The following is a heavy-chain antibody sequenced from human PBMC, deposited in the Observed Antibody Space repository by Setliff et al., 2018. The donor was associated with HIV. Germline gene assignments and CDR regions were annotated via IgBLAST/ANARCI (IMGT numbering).Heavy chain of an antibody. CDR3: AREVVVAGVHYYNMDV. V-gene: IGHV7-4-1*02. Sequence: ASVKVSCKASGYTFTTYAMNWVRQAPGQGLELMGWINTNTGNPTSAQGFTGRFVFSVDTSVSTAYLQISSLKAEDTAVYYCAREVVVAGVHYYNMDVWGKGTTVTVSS. J-gene: IGHJ6*03. CDR1: GYTFTTYA. D-gene: IGHD2-15*01. CDR2: INTNTGNP.